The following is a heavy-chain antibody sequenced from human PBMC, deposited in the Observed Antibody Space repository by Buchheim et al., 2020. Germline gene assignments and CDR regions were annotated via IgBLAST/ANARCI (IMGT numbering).Heavy chain of an antibody. CDR1: GGSFSGYY. V-gene: IGHV4-34*01. Sequence: QVQLQQWGAGLLKPSETLSLTCAVYGGSFSGYYWSWIRQPPGKGLEWIGEINHSGSTNYNPSLKSRVTISVDTSKNQFSLKLSSVTAADTAVYYCGGSSWYAYYGMDVWGQGTT. CDR2: INHSGST. D-gene: IGHD6-13*01. J-gene: IGHJ6*02. CDR3: GGSSWYAYYGMDV.